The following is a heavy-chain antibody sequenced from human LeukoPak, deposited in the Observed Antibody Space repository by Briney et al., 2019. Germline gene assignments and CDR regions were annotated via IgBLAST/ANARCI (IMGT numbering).Heavy chain of an antibody. CDR1: GGSFSGYY. CDR3: ARANYDFWSGYLSWFDP. D-gene: IGHD3-3*01. CDR2: INHSGST. J-gene: IGHJ5*02. V-gene: IGHV4-34*01. Sequence: SETLSLTCAVYGGSFSGYYWSWIRQPPGKGLEWIGEINHSGSTNYNPSLKSRVTISVDMSKNQFSLKLGSVTAADTAVYYCARANYDFWSGYLSWFDPWGQGTLVTVSS.